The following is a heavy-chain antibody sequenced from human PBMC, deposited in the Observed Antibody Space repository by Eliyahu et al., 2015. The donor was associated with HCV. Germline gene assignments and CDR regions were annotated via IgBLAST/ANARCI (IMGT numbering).Heavy chain of an antibody. J-gene: IGHJ4*02. CDR3: ARVPDNIVSGAGIGRVD. V-gene: IGHV4-4*02. CDR2: IYPXGTT. D-gene: IGHD5/OR15-5a*01. Sequence: QVHLEESGPGLVKPSGTLSLTCAVSGVSISPTNWWTWVRQXPGKGVEWIGEIYPXGTTNYSPSLKSRVAISLDKSKNQLSLKLDSVIAADTATYYCARVPDNIVSGAGIGRVDWGQGTLVIVSS. CDR1: GVSISPTNW.